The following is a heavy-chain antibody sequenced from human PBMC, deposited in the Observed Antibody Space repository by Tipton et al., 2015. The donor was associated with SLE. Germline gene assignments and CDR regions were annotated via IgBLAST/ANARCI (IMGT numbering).Heavy chain of an antibody. D-gene: IGHD3-16*01. J-gene: IGHJ2*01. V-gene: IGHV4-31*03. CDR3: ARRDGGGYFDL. Sequence: TLSLTCTVSGGSISSGGHYWSWIRQHPGKGLEWIGYIYYSGSTFYNSSLNSRVTISVDTSKNQFSLKLTSVTAADTAVYYCARRDGGGYFDLWGRGSLVTVSS. CDR1: GGSISSGGHY. CDR2: IYYSGST.